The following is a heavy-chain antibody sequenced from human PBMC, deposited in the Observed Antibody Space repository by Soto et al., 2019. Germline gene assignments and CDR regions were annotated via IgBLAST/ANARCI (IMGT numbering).Heavy chain of an antibody. Sequence: SGGSLRLSCAASGFTFSSYGMHWVRQAPGKGLEWVAVIWYDGSNKYYADSVKGRFTISRGNSKNTLYLQMNSLRAEDTAVYYCAISDIVVVPAAIDPWGQGTLVTVSS. CDR1: GFTFSSYG. CDR3: AISDIVVVPAAIDP. V-gene: IGHV3-33*01. CDR2: IWYDGSNK. D-gene: IGHD2-2*01. J-gene: IGHJ5*02.